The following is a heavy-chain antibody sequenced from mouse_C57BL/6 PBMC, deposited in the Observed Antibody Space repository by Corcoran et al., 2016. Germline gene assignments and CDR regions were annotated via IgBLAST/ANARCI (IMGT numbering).Heavy chain of an antibody. CDR3: ARSHWYYFDY. V-gene: IGHV9-3*01. J-gene: IGHJ2*01. D-gene: IGHD4-1*01. Sequence: QIQLVQSGPELKKPGETVKISCKASGYTFTTSGMSWVKQAPGKGLKWMGWINTYSGVPTYADDFKGRFAFSLETSASTAYLQINNLKNEETATYFCARSHWYYFDYWGQGTTLTVSS. CDR2: INTYSGVP. CDR1: GYTFTTSG.